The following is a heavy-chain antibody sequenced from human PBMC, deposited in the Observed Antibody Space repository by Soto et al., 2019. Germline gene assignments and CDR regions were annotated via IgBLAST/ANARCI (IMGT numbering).Heavy chain of an antibody. CDR2: INMDGTKT. V-gene: IGHV3-74*01. Sequence: LRLSCVASEFTFSKYWMHWVRQAPGKGLVWVSRINMDGTKTAYADSVKGRFTVSRDNADNTLYLQMNSLGVGDTAVYYCARDYYYDSRSSSVNWFDPWGQGTLVTVS. D-gene: IGHD3-22*01. CDR1: EFTFSKYW. J-gene: IGHJ5*02. CDR3: ARDYYYDSRSSSVNWFDP.